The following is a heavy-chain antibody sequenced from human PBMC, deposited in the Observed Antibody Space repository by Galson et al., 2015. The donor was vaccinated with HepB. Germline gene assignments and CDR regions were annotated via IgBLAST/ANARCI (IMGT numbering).Heavy chain of an antibody. J-gene: IGHJ6*03. V-gene: IGHV3-21*01. D-gene: IGHD3-10*01. CDR1: GFTFSSYS. Sequence: SLRLSCAASGFTFSSYSMNWVRQAPGKGLEWVSSISSSSYIYYADSVKGRFTISRDNAKNSLYLQMNSLRAEDTAVYYCARGYYGSGSYFHYYYYYMDVWGKGTTVTVSS. CDR3: ARGYYGSGSYFHYYYYYMDV. CDR2: ISSSSYI.